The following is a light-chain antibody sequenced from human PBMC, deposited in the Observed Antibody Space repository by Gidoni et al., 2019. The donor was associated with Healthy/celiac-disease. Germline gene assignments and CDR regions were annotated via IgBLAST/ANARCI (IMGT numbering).Light chain of an antibody. CDR3: AAWDDSLNGLV. CDR2: SNN. J-gene: IGLJ2*01. CDR1: SSNIGSNT. V-gene: IGLV1-44*01. Sequence: QSVLTQPPSASGTPGQRVTISCSGSSSNIGSNTVNCYQQLPGTAPKLLIYSNNQRPSGVPDRVSGSKSGTSASLAISGLQSEDEADYYCAAWDDSLNGLVCGGGTKLTVL.